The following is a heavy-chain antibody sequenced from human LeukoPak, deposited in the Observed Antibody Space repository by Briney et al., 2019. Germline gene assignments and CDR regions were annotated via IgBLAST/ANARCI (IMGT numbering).Heavy chain of an antibody. V-gene: IGHV3-72*01. CDR1: GFTSSDHY. D-gene: IGHD1-26*01. J-gene: IGHJ6*03. CDR3: GVGASIANYYSYMDV. Sequence: GGSLRLSCAASGFTSSDHYMDWGRQAPGKGLEWIGRSRNKANSYSTEYAASVKGRFTISRDESENSLYLQMNGLKTEDTAVYYCGVGASIANYYSYMDVWGKGTTVTVSS. CDR2: SRNKANSYST.